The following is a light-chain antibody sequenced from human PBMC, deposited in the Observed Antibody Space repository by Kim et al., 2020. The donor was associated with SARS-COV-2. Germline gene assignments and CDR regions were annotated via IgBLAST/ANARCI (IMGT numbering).Light chain of an antibody. V-gene: IGLV3-21*04. J-gene: IGLJ3*02. CDR3: QVWDSSSDHPSWV. CDR2: YDS. Sequence: GKTARITCGGNNIGSKSVHGYQQKPGQAPVLVIYYDSDRPSGIPERFSGSNSGNTATLTISRVEAGDEADYYCQVWDSSSDHPSWVFGGGTQLTVL. CDR1: NIGSKS.